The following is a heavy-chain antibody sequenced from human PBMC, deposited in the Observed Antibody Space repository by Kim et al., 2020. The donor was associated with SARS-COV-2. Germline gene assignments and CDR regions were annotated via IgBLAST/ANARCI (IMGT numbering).Heavy chain of an antibody. CDR1: GFTFSSYE. D-gene: IGHD3-10*01. J-gene: IGHJ5*02. CDR3: ARDLSLGRGSGSNPNWFDP. V-gene: IGHV3-48*03. CDR2: ISSSGSTI. Sequence: GGSLRLSCAASGFTFSSYEMNWVRQAPGKGLEWVSYISSSGSTIYYADSVKGRFTISRDNAKNSLYLQMNSLRAEDTAVYYCARDLSLGRGSGSNPNWFDPWGQGTLVTVSS.